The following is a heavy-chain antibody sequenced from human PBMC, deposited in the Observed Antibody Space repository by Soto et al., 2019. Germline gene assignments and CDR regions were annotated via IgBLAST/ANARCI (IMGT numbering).Heavy chain of an antibody. J-gene: IGHJ4*02. CDR3: ARRGSGSYSDY. CDR1: GVSISSSSYY. CDR2: IYYSGST. V-gene: IGHV4-39*01. Sequence: SETLSLTCTVSGVSISSSSYYWGWIRQPPGKGLEWIGSIYYSGSTYYNPSLKSRATISVDTSKNQFSLKLSSVTAADTAVYYCARRGSGSYSDYWGQGTLVTVSS. D-gene: IGHD3-10*01.